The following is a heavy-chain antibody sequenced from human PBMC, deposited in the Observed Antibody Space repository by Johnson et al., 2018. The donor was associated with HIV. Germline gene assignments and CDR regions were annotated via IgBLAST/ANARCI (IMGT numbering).Heavy chain of an antibody. D-gene: IGHD1-20*01. J-gene: IGHJ3*02. CDR1: AFTFSSYA. CDR2: ISGSGGST. Sequence: VLLVESGGGVVQPGRSLRLSCAASAFTFSSYAMSWVRQAPGKGLEWVSAISGSGGSTYYADSVKGRFTLSRDNSKNTLYLQMNSLRAEDTAVYYCARDRERDNWNLGAFDIWGQGTMVTVSS. V-gene: IGHV3-23*04. CDR3: ARDRERDNWNLGAFDI.